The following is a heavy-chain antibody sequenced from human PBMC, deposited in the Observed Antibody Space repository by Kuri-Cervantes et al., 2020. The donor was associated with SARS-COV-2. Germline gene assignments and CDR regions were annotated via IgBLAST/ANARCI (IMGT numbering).Heavy chain of an antibody. D-gene: IGHD2-15*01. J-gene: IGHJ5*02. CDR2: VHTSGST. CDR3: ARGSCASESCWAGHWFDP. Sequence: ETLSLTCTVSGGSISGYYWNWIRQPAGKGLEWIGRVHTSGSTNYNPSLKSRVTMSVDTSRNQLSLKLNSLAAADTAVYYCARGSCASESCWAGHWFDPWGQGTLVTVSS. CDR1: GGSISGYY. V-gene: IGHV4-4*07.